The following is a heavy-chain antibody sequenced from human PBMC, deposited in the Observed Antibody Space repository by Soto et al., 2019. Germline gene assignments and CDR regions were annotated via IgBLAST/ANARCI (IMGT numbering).Heavy chain of an antibody. CDR3: ARIPIIAAAGPEVDY. V-gene: IGHV4-59*08. Sequence: QVQLQESGPGLVKPSETLSLTCTVSGGSISSYYWSWIRQPPGKGLEWIGYIYYSGSTNYNPSLKSRVTISVDTSNNQFSLKLSSVTAADTAVYYCARIPIIAAAGPEVDYWGQGTLVTVSS. J-gene: IGHJ4*02. CDR1: GGSISSYY. D-gene: IGHD6-13*01. CDR2: IYYSGST.